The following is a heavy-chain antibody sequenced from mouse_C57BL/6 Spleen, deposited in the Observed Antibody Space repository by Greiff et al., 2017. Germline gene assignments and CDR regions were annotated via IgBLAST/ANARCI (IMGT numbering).Heavy chain of an antibody. Sequence: VQLQESGAELARPGASVKLSCKASGYTFTSYGISWVKQRTGQGLEWIGEIYPRSGNTYYNEKFKGKATLTADKSSSTAYMELRSLTSEDSAVYFCARRETVVAPFDYWGQGTTLTVSS. CDR1: GYTFTSYG. CDR2: IYPRSGNT. CDR3: ARRETVVAPFDY. J-gene: IGHJ2*01. V-gene: IGHV1-81*01. D-gene: IGHD1-1*01.